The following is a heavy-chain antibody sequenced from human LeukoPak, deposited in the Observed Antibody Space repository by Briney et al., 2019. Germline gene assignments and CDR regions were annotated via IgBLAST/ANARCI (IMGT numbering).Heavy chain of an antibody. D-gene: IGHD5-24*01. Sequence: PSETLSLTCTVSGGSMSSYYWSWIRQPPGKGLEWIGYIYYSGSTKYNPSLKSRVTISVDTSKNQFSLRLSSVTAADTAVYYCARGARAGYNLEPFDYWGQGTLVTVSS. CDR1: GGSMSSYY. J-gene: IGHJ4*02. CDR3: ARGARAGYNLEPFDY. V-gene: IGHV4-59*08. CDR2: IYYSGST.